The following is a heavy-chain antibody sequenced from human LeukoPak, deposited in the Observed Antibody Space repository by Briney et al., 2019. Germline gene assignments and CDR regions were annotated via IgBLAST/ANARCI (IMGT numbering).Heavy chain of an antibody. Sequence: SETLSLTCTVSGGSISSYYWSWIRQPPGKGLEWIGHIYYSGSTNYNPSLKGRVTISVDTSKNQFSLKLSSVTAADTAVYYCAREYYYGSGSYNGMDVWGQGTTVTVSS. V-gene: IGHV4-59*01. CDR3: AREYYYGSGSYNGMDV. J-gene: IGHJ6*02. D-gene: IGHD3-10*01. CDR1: GGSISSYY. CDR2: IYYSGST.